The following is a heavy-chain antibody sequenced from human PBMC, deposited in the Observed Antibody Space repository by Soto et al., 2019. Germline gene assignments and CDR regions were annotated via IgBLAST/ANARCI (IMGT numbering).Heavy chain of an antibody. Sequence: QVQLQESGPGLVKPSQTLSLTCTVSGGSITSGIYYWSWIRQHPGKGLEWIGYIYHSASTYYNPSLKSRVTISIDTSKNQSSLGLRAVTAADTAVYFCARDRTDYGSGNYYFDNWGQGTLVTVSA. D-gene: IGHD3-10*01. J-gene: IGHJ4*02. CDR2: IYHSAST. CDR1: GGSITSGIYY. CDR3: ARDRTDYGSGNYYFDN. V-gene: IGHV4-31*03.